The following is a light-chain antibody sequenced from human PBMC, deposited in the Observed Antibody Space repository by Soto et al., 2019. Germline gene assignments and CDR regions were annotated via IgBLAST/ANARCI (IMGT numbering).Light chain of an antibody. CDR1: SSNIGSNT. CDR3: AAWDDSLNGWV. Sequence: QSVLTQPPSASGTPGQRVTISCSGSSSNIGSNTVNWYQLLPRTAPKLLIYTNSQRPSGVPDRFSGSKSGTSASLAISGLQSEDEADYYCAAWDDSLNGWVFGGGTKLTVL. V-gene: IGLV1-44*01. CDR2: TNS. J-gene: IGLJ3*02.